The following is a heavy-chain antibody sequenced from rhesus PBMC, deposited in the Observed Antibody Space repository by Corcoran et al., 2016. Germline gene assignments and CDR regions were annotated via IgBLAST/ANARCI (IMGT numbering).Heavy chain of an antibody. D-gene: IGHD3-28*01. V-gene: IGHV4-81*01. Sequence: QVQLQESGPGLVKPSETLSLTCAVSGGSIGGYYWSWIRQAPGKGLEWIGNICGNMAGTNYNPSCRRRVTISKAASKNQFSMKLSSVTSADTAVDYCARGGDYYGSGYYFDYWGQGVLVTVSS. J-gene: IGHJ4*01. CDR1: GGSIGGYY. CDR3: ARGGDYYGSGYYFDY. CDR2: ICGNMAGT.